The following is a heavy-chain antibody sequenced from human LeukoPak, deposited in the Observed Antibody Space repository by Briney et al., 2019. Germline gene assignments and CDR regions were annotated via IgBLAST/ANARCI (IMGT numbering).Heavy chain of an antibody. Sequence: SETLSLTCTVSGGSISGYFWSWIRQPPGKGLEWIGYIYYSGSTNYNPSLRSRVTISVDTSKNQFSLKLSSVTAADTAVYYCARHASVGVRGVIINWFDPWGQGTLVTVSS. V-gene: IGHV4-59*08. CDR1: GGSISGYF. J-gene: IGHJ5*02. CDR2: IYYSGST. CDR3: ARHASVGVRGVIINWFDP. D-gene: IGHD3-10*01.